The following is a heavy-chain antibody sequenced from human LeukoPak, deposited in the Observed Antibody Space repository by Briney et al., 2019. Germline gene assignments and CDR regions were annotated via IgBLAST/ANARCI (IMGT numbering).Heavy chain of an antibody. D-gene: IGHD3-22*01. CDR1: GYTFTSYG. J-gene: IGHJ6*02. Sequence: ASVKVSCKASGYTFTSYGISWVRQAPGKGLEWVSYISSSSSTIYYADSVKGRFTISRDNAKNSLYLQMNSLRDEDTAVYYCARQNYDSSGYYYVGYYYYGMDVWGQGTTVTVSS. V-gene: IGHV3-48*02. CDR2: ISSSSSTI. CDR3: ARQNYDSSGYYYVGYYYYGMDV.